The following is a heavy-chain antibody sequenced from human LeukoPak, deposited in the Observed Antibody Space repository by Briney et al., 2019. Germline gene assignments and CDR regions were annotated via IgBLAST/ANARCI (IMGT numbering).Heavy chain of an antibody. CDR3: AKGFRESVNVPFLSIADWFDP. CDR2: ISGSGGRT. V-gene: IGHV3-23*01. CDR1: GFTFSKYT. D-gene: IGHD3-10*01. Sequence: HPGGSLRLSCAASGFTFSKYTIAWVRQAPGKGLEWVSGISGSGGRTNYAESVKGRFTVSRDNSKNTLYLQMNSLRAEGTALYYCAKGFRESVNVPFLSIADWFDPWGQGTLVTVSS. J-gene: IGHJ5*02.